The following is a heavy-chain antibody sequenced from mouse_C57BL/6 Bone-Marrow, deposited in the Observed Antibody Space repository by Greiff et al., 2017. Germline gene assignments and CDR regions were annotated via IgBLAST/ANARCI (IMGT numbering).Heavy chain of an antibody. CDR2: IYPSDSET. CDR3: ARIHYDCSMDY. D-gene: IGHD2-4*01. J-gene: IGHJ4*01. V-gene: IGHV1-61*01. CDR1: GYTFTSYW. Sequence: QVQLQQPGAELVRPGSSVKLSCKASGYTFTSYWMDWVKQRPGQGLEWIGNIYPSDSETHYNQKFKDKATLTVDKSSSTAYMQLSSLTSEDSAVYYCARIHYDCSMDYWGQGTSVTVSS.